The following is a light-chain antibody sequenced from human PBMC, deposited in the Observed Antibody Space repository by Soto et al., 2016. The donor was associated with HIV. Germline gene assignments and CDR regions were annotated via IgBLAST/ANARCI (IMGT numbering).Light chain of an antibody. CDR1: NIGSKS. Sequence: SYVLTQPPSVSVAPGKTANITCGGDNIGSKSVHWYQQKPGQAPVLVVYDDRDRPSGIPERFSGSNSGNTATLTISRVEAGDEADYYCQLWASEVVFRRRDQADRP. CDR3: QLWASEVV. J-gene: IGLJ2*01. CDR2: DDR. V-gene: IGLV3-21*03.